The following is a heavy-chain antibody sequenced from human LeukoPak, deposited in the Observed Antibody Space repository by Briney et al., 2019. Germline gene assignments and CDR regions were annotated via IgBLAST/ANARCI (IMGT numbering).Heavy chain of an antibody. CDR3: AREQDDSSGYYYFDGYYFDY. D-gene: IGHD3-22*01. J-gene: IGHJ4*02. CDR2: IYTSGST. CDR1: GGSISSYY. V-gene: IGHV4-4*07. Sequence: PSETLSLTCTVSGGSISSYYWSWIRQPAGKGLEWIGRIYTSGSTNYNPSLKSRVTMSVDTSKNQFTLKLSSVTAADTAVYCCAREQDDSSGYYYFDGYYFDYWGQGTLVTVSS.